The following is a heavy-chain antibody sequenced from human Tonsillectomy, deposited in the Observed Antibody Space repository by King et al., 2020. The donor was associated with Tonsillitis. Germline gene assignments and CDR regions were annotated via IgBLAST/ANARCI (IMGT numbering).Heavy chain of an antibody. Sequence: VQLVESGGGLVKPGGSLRLSCAASGFTFRNYDMAWVRQGPGKGLDWVSSITANSKYIYYAASVKGRFTISRDNARTSLYLDMDILSAEDTAVYYCTKDKGADYYDSGRGAFDIWGQGTTVTVSS. CDR3: TKDKGADYYDSGRGAFDI. V-gene: IGHV3-21*01. J-gene: IGHJ3*02. CDR2: ITANSKYI. CDR1: GFTFRNYD. D-gene: IGHD3-22*01.